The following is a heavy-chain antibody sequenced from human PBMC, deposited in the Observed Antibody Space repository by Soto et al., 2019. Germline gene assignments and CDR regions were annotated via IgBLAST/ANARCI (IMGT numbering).Heavy chain of an antibody. CDR1: GGTFSSYT. CDR3: AGLGAPGIDY. J-gene: IGHJ4*02. D-gene: IGHD2-15*01. V-gene: IGHV1-69*02. Sequence: QVQLVQSGAEVQKPGSSVKVSCKASGGTFSSYTISWVRQAPGQGLEWMGRIIPIPGIANYAQKFQGRVTITAEKSTSTAYMELSSLRSEDTAVYYCAGLGAPGIDYWGQGTLVTVSS. CDR2: IIPIPGIA.